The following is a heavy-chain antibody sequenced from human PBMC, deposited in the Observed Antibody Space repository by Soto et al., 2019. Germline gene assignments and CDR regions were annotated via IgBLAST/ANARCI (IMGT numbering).Heavy chain of an antibody. CDR1: GGSFSGYY. V-gene: IGHV4-34*01. Sequence: QVQLQQWGAGLLKPSETLSLTCAVYGGSFSGYYWSWIRQPPGKGLEWIGEINHSGSTNYNPSLKSRVTISVDTSKNQFSLKLSSVTAADTAVYYCASPSDCSGGSCYFDYWGQGTLVTFSS. J-gene: IGHJ4*02. CDR3: ASPSDCSGGSCYFDY. CDR2: INHSGST. D-gene: IGHD2-15*01.